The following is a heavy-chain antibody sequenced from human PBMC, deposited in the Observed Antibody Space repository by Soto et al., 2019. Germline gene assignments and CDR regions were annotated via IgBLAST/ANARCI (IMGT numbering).Heavy chain of an antibody. CDR3: ARDRSGSDYYYGMDV. CDR1: GGSISSGGYY. Sequence: SESLSLTCTVSGGSISSGGYYWSWIRQHPGKGLEWIGYIYYSGSTYYNPSLKSRVTISVDTSKNQFSLKLSSVTAADTAVYYCARDRSGSDYYYGMDVWGQGTTVTVSS. J-gene: IGHJ6*02. CDR2: IYYSGST. D-gene: IGHD6-25*01. V-gene: IGHV4-31*03.